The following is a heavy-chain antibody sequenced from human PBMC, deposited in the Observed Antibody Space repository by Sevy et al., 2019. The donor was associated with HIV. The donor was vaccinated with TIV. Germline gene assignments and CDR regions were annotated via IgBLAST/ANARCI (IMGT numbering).Heavy chain of an antibody. CDR2: ISPTGTYT. Sequence: GGSLRLSCAASGLTFSIYNMNWVRQAPGKGLEWVSSISPTGTYTYYADSVRGRFTISRDNPENSLFLQMNSLRAEDTAVYYRAREAIDSTAYPLDYWGQGTLVTVSS. CDR3: AREAIDSTAYPLDY. V-gene: IGHV3-21*06. J-gene: IGHJ4*02. CDR1: GLTFSIYN. D-gene: IGHD3-22*01.